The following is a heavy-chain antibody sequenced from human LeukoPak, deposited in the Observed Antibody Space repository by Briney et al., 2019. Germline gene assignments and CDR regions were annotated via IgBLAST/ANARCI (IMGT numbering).Heavy chain of an antibody. J-gene: IGHJ4*02. Sequence: PSETLSLTCTVSRGSISSSNYYWGWIRQPPGTGLEWIGNIYNTGRTYYNPSLESRVTISADTSKNQFSLKLSSVTAADTAMYYCARDSSAWYEPAFDYWGLGTLVTASS. CDR2: IYNTGRT. CDR3: ARDSSAWYEPAFDY. V-gene: IGHV4-39*07. CDR1: RGSISSSNYY. D-gene: IGHD6-19*01.